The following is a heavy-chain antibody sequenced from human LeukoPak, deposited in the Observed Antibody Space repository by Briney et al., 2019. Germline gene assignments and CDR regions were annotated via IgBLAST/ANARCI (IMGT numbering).Heavy chain of an antibody. Sequence: PGGSLRLSCAASGFTFDDYGMSWVRQAPGKGLEWVSVIYSGGSTYYADSVKGRFTISRDNSKNTLYLQMNSLRAEDTAVYYCARGPTHFDYWGQGTLVTVSS. J-gene: IGHJ4*02. CDR1: GFTFDDYG. CDR3: ARGPTHFDY. V-gene: IGHV3-66*02. CDR2: IYSGGST.